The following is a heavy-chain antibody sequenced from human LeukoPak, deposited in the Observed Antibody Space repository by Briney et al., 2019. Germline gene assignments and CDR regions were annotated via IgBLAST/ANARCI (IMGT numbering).Heavy chain of an antibody. V-gene: IGHV3-48*02. CDR1: GFIFSSYS. J-gene: IGHJ4*02. CDR3: ARVGYDYMAPFDY. D-gene: IGHD5-12*01. CDR2: ISASVISRTI. Sequence: PGGSLRLSCAASGFIFSSYSMNWVRQAPGKGVEWVSYISASVISRTIYYADSVKGRFTISRDNAKNSLYLQMNSLRDEDTAVYYCARVGYDYMAPFDYWGQGTLVTVSS.